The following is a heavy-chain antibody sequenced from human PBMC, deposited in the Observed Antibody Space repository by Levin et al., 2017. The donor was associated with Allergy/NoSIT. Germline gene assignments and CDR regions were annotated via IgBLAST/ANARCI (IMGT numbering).Heavy chain of an antibody. CDR2: ISYDGSNK. V-gene: IGHV3-30*04. CDR1: GFTFSSYA. CDR3: ARDQYLAVSSSWYYDYGMDV. J-gene: IGHJ6*02. D-gene: IGHD6-13*01. Sequence: PGESLKISCAASGFTFSSYAMHWVRQAPGKGLEWVAVISYDGSNKYYADSVKGRFTISRDNSKNTLYLQMNSLRAEDTAVYYCARDQYLAVSSSWYYDYGMDVWGQGTTVTVSS.